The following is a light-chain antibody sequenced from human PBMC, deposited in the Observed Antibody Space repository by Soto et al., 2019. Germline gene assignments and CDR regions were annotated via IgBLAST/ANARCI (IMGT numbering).Light chain of an antibody. V-gene: IGLV1-40*01. CDR1: SSNIGAGYD. J-gene: IGLJ2*01. Sequence: SVLPQPPSLSGAPGQRVTISCTGSSSNIGAGYDVHWYQQLPGTAPKLLIYGNSNRPSGVPDRFSGSKSGTSASLAITGLQAEDEADYYCQSYDSSLSAVVFGGGTQLTVL. CDR3: QSYDSSLSAVV. CDR2: GNS.